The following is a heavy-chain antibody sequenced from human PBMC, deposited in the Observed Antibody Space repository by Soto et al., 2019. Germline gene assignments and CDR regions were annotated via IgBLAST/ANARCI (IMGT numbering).Heavy chain of an antibody. CDR1: GIRFSSYS. J-gene: IGHJ4*02. CDR3: ATMNGYFEY. CDR2: ITATGDRT. Sequence: GSXIRSCAACGIRFSSYSMSWVRQTPGKGLEWVAAITATGDRTYYADSVTGRFTISRDNSKKTHYLQMTSLRAEDTATYYCATMNGYFEYWGQGTPVTGSS. D-gene: IGHD3-22*01. V-gene: IGHV3-23*01.